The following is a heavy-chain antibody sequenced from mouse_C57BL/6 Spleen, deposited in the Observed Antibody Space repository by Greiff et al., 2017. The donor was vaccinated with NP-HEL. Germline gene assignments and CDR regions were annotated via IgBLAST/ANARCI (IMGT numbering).Heavy chain of an antibody. CDR3: ARSMPLRLQNAMDY. D-gene: IGHD3-2*02. V-gene: IGHV1-72*01. CDR1: GYTFTSYW. J-gene: IGHJ4*01. CDR2: IDPNSGGT. Sequence: QVQLKQPGAELVKPGASVKLSCKASGYTFTSYWMHWVKQRPGRGLEWIGRIDPNSGGTKYNEKFKSKATLTVDKPSSTAYMQLSSLTSEDSAVYYCARSMPLRLQNAMDYWGQGTSVTVSS.